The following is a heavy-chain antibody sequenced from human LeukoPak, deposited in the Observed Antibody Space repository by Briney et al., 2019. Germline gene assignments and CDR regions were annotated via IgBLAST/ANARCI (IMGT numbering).Heavy chain of an antibody. J-gene: IGHJ3*02. D-gene: IGHD3-22*01. CDR1: GFTVSSNY. V-gene: IGHV3-53*01. CDR2: IYSGGST. CDR3: ARAYLDSSGDAFDI. Sequence: GGSLRLSCAASGFTVSSNYMSWVRQVPGKGLEWVSVIYSGGSTYYADSVKGRFTISRDNSKNTLYLQMNSLRAEDTAVYYCARAYLDSSGDAFDIWGQGTMVTVSS.